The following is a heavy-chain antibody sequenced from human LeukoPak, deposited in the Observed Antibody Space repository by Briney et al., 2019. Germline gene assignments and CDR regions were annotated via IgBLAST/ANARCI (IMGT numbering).Heavy chain of an antibody. V-gene: IGHV3-30-3*01. CDR1: EFTFSNYA. CDR2: ISYDGNTI. CDR3: ARSGGLQKFDY. Sequence: PGGSLRLSCAASEFTFSNYAVYWVRQAPGKGLQWVAVISYDGNTIHYADSVKGRFTISRDTSKNTLYLQMNSLRTEDTAVYYCARSGGLQKFDYWGQGTLVTVSS. D-gene: IGHD4-11*01. J-gene: IGHJ4*02.